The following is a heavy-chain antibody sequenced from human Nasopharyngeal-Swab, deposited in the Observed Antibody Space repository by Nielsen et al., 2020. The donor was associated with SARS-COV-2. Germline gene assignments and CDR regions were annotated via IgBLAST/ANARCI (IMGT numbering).Heavy chain of an antibody. J-gene: IGHJ6*03. D-gene: IGHD3-16*02. V-gene: IGHV3-7*03. CDR3: ARQGVFVPAYFHQYYMDV. CDR1: GFSFSTYW. Sequence: GGSLRLSCAASGFSFSTYWMTWDRQAQGKGLEWVANIKQDGSEKYYVDSVKGRFTVSRDNPKNLLYLQVNSLRAEDTAVYYCARQGVFVPAYFHQYYMDVWGKGTTVTVSS. CDR2: IKQDGSEK.